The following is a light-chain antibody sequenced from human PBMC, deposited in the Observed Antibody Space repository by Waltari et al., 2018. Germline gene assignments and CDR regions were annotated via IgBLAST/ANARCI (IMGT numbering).Light chain of an antibody. Sequence: QTVVTQEPSLTVSPGGTVTLTCASSTGPVTSGYDTHWFQQNPGQPPRPLISSTTNQHSWTPGRISGSLLGDKAALTLSDAQPEDEADYYCLVSNGGAWVFGGGTKLTVL. J-gene: IGLJ3*02. CDR1: TGPVTSGYD. CDR2: STT. V-gene: IGLV7-43*01. CDR3: LVSNGGAWV.